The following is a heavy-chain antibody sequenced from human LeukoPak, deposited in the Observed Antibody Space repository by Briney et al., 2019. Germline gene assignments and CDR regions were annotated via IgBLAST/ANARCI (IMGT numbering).Heavy chain of an antibody. CDR3: ARRFWSGYFDYYYYYGMDV. D-gene: IGHD3-3*01. CDR1: GGSIRSGGYY. CDR2: IYYSGST. Sequence: SETLSLTCTVSGGSIRSGGYYWSWIRQHPGKGLEWIGYIYYSGSTYYNPSLKSRVTISVDTSKNQFSLKLSSVTAADTAVYYCARRFWSGYFDYYYYYGMDVWGQGTTVTVSS. V-gene: IGHV4-31*03. J-gene: IGHJ6*02.